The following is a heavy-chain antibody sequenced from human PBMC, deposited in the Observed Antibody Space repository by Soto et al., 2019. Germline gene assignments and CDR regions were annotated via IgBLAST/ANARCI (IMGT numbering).Heavy chain of an antibody. D-gene: IGHD3-16*01. CDR3: AKDRRAGGNSAFYFDF. CDR2: ISATGGGT. J-gene: IGHJ5*01. V-gene: IGHV3-23*01. Sequence: VGSLRLSCAASGFKFSSYAMSWVRQAPGKGLEWVSLISATGGGTYYADSVKGRFTISRDNSDNTLYLQVHSLRAEDTAVYYCAKDRRAGGNSAFYFDFWGQGAQVTVPQ. CDR1: GFKFSSYA.